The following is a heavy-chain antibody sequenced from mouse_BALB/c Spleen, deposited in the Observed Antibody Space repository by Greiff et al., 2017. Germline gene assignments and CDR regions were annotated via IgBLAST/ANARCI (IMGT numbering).Heavy chain of an antibody. CDR2: IYWDDDK. Sequence: QVTLKESGPGILQPSQSLSLSCSFSGFSLSTFGMGVIRLRRPSGQDLELLAHIYWDDDKYYNPSLKRRLTTSKDTANNHVFLKITTVDTADTATYYCARRYGNDGAMDYWGQGTSVTVSS. V-gene: IGHV8-13*01. CDR1: GFSLSTFGMG. D-gene: IGHD2-2*01. CDR3: ARRYGNDGAMDY. J-gene: IGHJ4*01.